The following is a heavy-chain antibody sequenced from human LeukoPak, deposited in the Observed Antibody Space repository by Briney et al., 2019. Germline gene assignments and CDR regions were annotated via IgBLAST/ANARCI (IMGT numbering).Heavy chain of an antibody. CDR2: ISGSGGNT. CDR1: GFTSSTFA. D-gene: IGHD2-2*01. J-gene: IGHJ4*02. V-gene: IGHV3-23*01. CDR3: ARTLGYCSSTNCFLTFDY. Sequence: PGGSLRLSCAASGFTSSTFALSWVRQAPGRGLEWVSAISGSGGNTYYADSVKGRFTISRDNSKNTLYLQMNSLRAEDTAVYYCARTLGYCSSTNCFLTFDYWGQGTLVTVSS.